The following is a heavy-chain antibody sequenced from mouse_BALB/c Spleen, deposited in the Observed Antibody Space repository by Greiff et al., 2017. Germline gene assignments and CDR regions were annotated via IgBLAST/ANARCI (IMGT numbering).Heavy chain of an antibody. J-gene: IGHJ1*01. V-gene: IGHV14-3*02. CDR3: ALYGSSYWYFDV. CDR2: IDPANGNT. Sequence: EVQLQQSGAELVKPGASVKLSCTASGFNIKDTYMHWVKQRPEQGLEWIGRIDPANGNTKYDPKFQGKATITADTSSNTAYLQLSSLTSEDTAVYYCALYGSSYWYFDVWGAGTTVTVSS. D-gene: IGHD1-1*01. CDR1: GFNIKDTY.